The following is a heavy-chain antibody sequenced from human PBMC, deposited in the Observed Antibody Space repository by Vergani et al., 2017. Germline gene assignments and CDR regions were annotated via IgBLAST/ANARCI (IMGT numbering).Heavy chain of an antibody. Sequence: QVQLVQSGAEVKKPGSSVKVSCKASGGTFSSYAISWVRQAPGQGLEWMGGIIPIFGTANYAQKFQGRVTITADKSTSTAYMELSSLRSEDTAVYYCARGVGDFWSGYSFSFDYYYMDVWGKGTTVTVSS. CDR1: GGTFSSYA. J-gene: IGHJ6*03. CDR3: ARGVGDFWSGYSFSFDYYYMDV. CDR2: IIPIFGTA. D-gene: IGHD3-3*01. V-gene: IGHV1-69*06.